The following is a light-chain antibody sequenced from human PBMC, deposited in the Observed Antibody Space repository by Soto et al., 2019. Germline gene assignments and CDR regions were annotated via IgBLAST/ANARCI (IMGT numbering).Light chain of an antibody. J-gene: IGLJ1*01. CDR1: SSDVGGYDY. V-gene: IGLV2-14*01. CDR3: SSHTSGSTRV. CDR2: EVT. Sequence: QSDLTQAAYVSRSPGQSIAISCTSTSSDVGGYDYVSWYQQHPDKAPKLMIYEVTKRPSWVSNRFSGSKSGNTASLTISGLQPEDEADYYCSSHTSGSTRVFGSGTKVTVL.